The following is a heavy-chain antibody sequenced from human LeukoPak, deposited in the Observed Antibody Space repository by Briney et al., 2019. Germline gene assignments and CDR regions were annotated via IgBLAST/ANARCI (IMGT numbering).Heavy chain of an antibody. CDR3: ARDSGSSWYSYGYTYYYYMDV. V-gene: IGHV4-59*12. Sequence: PSETLSLTCTASGGSISSYYWSWIRQPPGKGLEWIGYIYYSGSTNYNPSLKSRVTISVDTSKNQFSLKLSSVTAADTAVYYCARDSGSSWYSYGYTYYYYMDVWGKGTTVTISS. J-gene: IGHJ6*03. CDR2: IYYSGST. D-gene: IGHD5-18*01. CDR1: GGSISSYY.